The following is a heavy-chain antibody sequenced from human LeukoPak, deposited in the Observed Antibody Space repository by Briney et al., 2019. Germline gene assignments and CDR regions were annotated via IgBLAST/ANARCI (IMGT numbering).Heavy chain of an antibody. CDR2: ISAYNGNT. CDR3: ARAPWTTVVTPLNDY. J-gene: IGHJ4*02. V-gene: IGHV1-18*01. D-gene: IGHD4-23*01. Sequence: ASVKVSRKASGYTFTSYGISWVQQAPGQGLEWMGWISAYNGNTNYAQKLQGRVTMTTDTSTSTAYMELRSLRSDDTAVYYCARAPWTTVVTPLNDYWGQGTLVTVSS. CDR1: GYTFTSYG.